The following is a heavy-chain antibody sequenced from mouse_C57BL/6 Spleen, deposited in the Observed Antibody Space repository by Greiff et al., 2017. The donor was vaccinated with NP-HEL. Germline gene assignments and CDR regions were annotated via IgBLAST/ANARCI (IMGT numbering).Heavy chain of an antibody. CDR3: ARWGNPSMDY. V-gene: IGHV1-54*01. CDR1: GYAFTNYL. Sequence: LQESGAELVRPGPSVKVSCKASGYAFTNYLIEWVKQRPGQGLEWIGVINPGSGGTNYNEKFKGKATMTADKSSSTAYMQLSSLTSEDSAVYFCARWGNPSMDYWGQGTSVTVSS. J-gene: IGHJ4*01. CDR2: INPGSGGT.